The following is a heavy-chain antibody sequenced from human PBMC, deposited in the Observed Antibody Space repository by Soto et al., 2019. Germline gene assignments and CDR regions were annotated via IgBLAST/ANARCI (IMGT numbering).Heavy chain of an antibody. V-gene: IGHV1-2*02. Sequence: ASLKGYCKASGYTFTGYHMHWVRQAPGQGLEWMGWINPNSGGTNYAQKFQGRVTMTRDTSISTAYMELSRLRSDDTAVYYCARVDSSPTYYYYGMDVWGQGTTVTVSS. CDR2: INPNSGGT. D-gene: IGHD6-13*01. J-gene: IGHJ6*02. CDR3: ARVDSSPTYYYYGMDV. CDR1: GYTFTGYH.